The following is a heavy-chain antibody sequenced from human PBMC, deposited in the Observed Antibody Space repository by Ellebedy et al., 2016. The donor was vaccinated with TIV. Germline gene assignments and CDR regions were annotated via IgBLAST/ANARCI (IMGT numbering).Heavy chain of an antibody. J-gene: IGHJ5*02. D-gene: IGHD4-17*01. Sequence: KFQDRVTITRDTSANTAYMEVTSLKSEDTAVYYCARERDYGDYKGGIWFDPWGQGTLVTVSS. CDR3: ARERDYGDYKGGIWFDP. V-gene: IGHV1-3*01.